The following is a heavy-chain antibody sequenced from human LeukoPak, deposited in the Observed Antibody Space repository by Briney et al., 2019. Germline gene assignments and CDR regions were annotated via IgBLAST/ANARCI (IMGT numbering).Heavy chain of an antibody. CDR2: ISAYNGDT. CDR1: GYTFTSYG. J-gene: IGHJ4*02. V-gene: IGHV1-18*01. D-gene: IGHD6-19*01. Sequence: GASVKVSCKASGYTFTSYGIGWVRQAPGQGLEWMGWISAYNGDTNNAQKLQGRVTMTTDTSTSTAYMEMRSLRSDDTAVYYCAGHGSGWADFDYWGQGTLVTVSS. CDR3: AGHGSGWADFDY.